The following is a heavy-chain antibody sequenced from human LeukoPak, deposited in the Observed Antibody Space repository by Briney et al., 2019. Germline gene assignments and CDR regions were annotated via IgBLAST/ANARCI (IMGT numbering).Heavy chain of an antibody. Sequence: ASAKVSCKASGYTFTSYGISWVRQAPGQGLEWMGWISAYNGNTNYAQKLQGRVTMTTDTSTSTAYMELRSLRSDDTAVYYCARRPRGYNSSGYWDAFDIWGQGTMVTVSS. CDR1: GYTFTSYG. J-gene: IGHJ3*02. V-gene: IGHV1-18*01. CDR2: ISAYNGNT. D-gene: IGHD3-22*01. CDR3: ARRPRGYNSSGYWDAFDI.